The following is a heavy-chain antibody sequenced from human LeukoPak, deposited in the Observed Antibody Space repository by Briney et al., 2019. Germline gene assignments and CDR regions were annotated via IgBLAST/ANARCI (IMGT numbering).Heavy chain of an antibody. CDR1: GYTFNGYY. Sequence: LGASVKVSCKASGYTFNGYYMHWVRQAPGQGLEWMGWINPNSGGTNYAQKFQGRVTMTRDTSISTAYMELSRLRSDDTAVYYCARDSRGTMVRGVTGYYYYMDVWGKGTTVTVSS. J-gene: IGHJ6*03. CDR2: INPNSGGT. D-gene: IGHD3-10*01. V-gene: IGHV1-2*03. CDR3: ARDSRGTMVRGVTGYYYYMDV.